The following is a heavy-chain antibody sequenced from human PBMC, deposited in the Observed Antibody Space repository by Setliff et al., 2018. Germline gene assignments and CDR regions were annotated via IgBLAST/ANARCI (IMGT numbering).Heavy chain of an antibody. D-gene: IGHD4-17*01. CDR1: GFTFISYS. CDR3: ARLRKDYGDYYYFDY. CDR2: ISSSSSYI. J-gene: IGHJ4*02. Sequence: PGGSLRLSCAASGFTFISYSMNWVRQAPGKGLEWVSSISSSSSYIYYADSVKGRFTISRDNAKNSLYLQMNSLRAEDTAVYYCARLRKDYGDYYYFDYWGQGTLVTVSS. V-gene: IGHV3-21*01.